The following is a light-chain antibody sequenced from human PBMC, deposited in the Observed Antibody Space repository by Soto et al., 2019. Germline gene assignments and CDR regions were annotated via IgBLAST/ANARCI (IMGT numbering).Light chain of an antibody. CDR3: SSYAGSNNLVV. V-gene: IGLV2-8*01. CDR1: SSDVGGYNY. Sequence: QSALTQPPSASGSPGQSVTISCTGTSSDVGGYNYVSWYQQHPGKAPKLMIYDVSKRPSGVPDRFSGSKSGNTASLTVSGLQAEDEADYYCSSYAGSNNLVVFGGGTKLIVL. J-gene: IGLJ2*01. CDR2: DVS.